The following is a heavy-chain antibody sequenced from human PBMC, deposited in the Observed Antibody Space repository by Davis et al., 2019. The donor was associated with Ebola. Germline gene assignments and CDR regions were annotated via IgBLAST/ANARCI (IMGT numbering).Heavy chain of an antibody. CDR1: GYTFTSYG. CDR2: ISAYNGNT. V-gene: IGHV1-18*04. J-gene: IGHJ3*01. D-gene: IGHD2-2*02. Sequence: AASVKVSCKASGYTFTSYGISWVRQAPGQGLEWMGWISAYNGNTNYAQKLQGRVTMTTDTSTSTAYMELRSLRSDDTAVYYCARDCPSSTSCYRGSSDWGQGTMVTVSS. CDR3: ARDCPSSTSCYRGSSD.